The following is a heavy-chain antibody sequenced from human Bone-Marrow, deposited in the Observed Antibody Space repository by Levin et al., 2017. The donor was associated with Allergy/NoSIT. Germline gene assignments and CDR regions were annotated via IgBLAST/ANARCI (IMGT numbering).Heavy chain of an antibody. J-gene: IGHJ4*02. CDR3: ASGDGAPFY. CDR2: IYSDGNT. Sequence: GGSLRLSCAASGFSVSTNDISWVRQAPGKGLEWVSIIYSDGNTYYADSVTGRFTISRDNSKNTLYLQMNSLRAEDTAVYYCASGDGAPFYWGQGTLVTVSS. D-gene: IGHD5-24*01. V-gene: IGHV3-53*01. CDR1: GFSVSTND.